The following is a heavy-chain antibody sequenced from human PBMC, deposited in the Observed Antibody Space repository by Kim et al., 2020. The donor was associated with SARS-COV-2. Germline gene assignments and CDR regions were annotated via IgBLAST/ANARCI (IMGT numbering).Heavy chain of an antibody. D-gene: IGHD3-10*01. CDR2: IYYSGST. J-gene: IGHJ6*02. Sequence: SETLSLTCTVSGGSISSGGYYWSWIRQHPGKGLEWIGYIYYSGSTYYNPSLKSRVTISVDTSKNQFSLKLSSVTAADTAVYYCARDRGFGHGNYYGMDVWGQGTTVTVSS. CDR1: GGSISSGGYY. CDR3: ARDRGFGHGNYYGMDV. V-gene: IGHV4-31*03.